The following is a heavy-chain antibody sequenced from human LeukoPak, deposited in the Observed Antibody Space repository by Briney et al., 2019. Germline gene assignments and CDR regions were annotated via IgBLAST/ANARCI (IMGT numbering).Heavy chain of an antibody. V-gene: IGHV1-2*02. CDR2: ISPNSGDT. CDR3: ARIISYGGSDGFDL. J-gene: IGHJ3*01. CDR1: GYTLTAYY. D-gene: IGHD1-26*01. Sequence: ASVKVSCKASGYTLTAYYIHWVRQAPGQGLEWIGWISPNSGDTDYAQKFQGRVTMTRDTPISTVYMALSSLRSDDTAMYYCARIISYGGSDGFDLWGQGTMVTVPS.